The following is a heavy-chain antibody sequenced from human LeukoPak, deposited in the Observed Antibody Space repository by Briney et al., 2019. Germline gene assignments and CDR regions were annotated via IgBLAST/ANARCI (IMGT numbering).Heavy chain of an antibody. Sequence: PGGSLRLSCAASGFTFSNYAMNWVRQAPGKGLEWVSYISSSSNYIYYADSVKGRFTISRDNAKNSLYLQMNSLRAEDTAVYYCARECMDTTMVDAFDIWGQGTMVTVSS. CDR3: ARECMDTTMVDAFDI. V-gene: IGHV3-21*01. CDR2: ISSSSNYI. CDR1: GFTFSNYA. D-gene: IGHD5-18*01. J-gene: IGHJ3*02.